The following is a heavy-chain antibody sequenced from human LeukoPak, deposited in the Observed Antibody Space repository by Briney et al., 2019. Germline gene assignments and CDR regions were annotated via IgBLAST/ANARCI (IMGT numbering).Heavy chain of an antibody. CDR1: GFSFSSYA. V-gene: IGHV3-23*01. Sequence: TGGSLRLSCAASGFSFSSYAMSWVRQAPGKGLEWVSSISGSGGSIYYADSVKGRFTISRDNSKNTMYLQMHSLRAEDTAVFYCARDPLIRTTRVDYFDYWGQGTLVTVSS. CDR3: ARDPLIRTTRVDYFDY. J-gene: IGHJ4*02. D-gene: IGHD1-14*01. CDR2: ISGSGGSI.